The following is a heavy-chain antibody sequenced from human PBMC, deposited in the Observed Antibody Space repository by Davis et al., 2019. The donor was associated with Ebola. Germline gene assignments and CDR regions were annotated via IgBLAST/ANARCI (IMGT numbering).Heavy chain of an antibody. Sequence: GESLKISCAASGFTFDDYPMNWVRQAPGKGLEWVGRIRSKANSYATAYAASVKGRFTISRDNSKNTLYLQMNSLRAEDTAVYYCAKDLEHYWGQGTLVTVSS. CDR3: AKDLEHY. CDR1: GFTFDDYP. D-gene: IGHD3-3*01. CDR2: IRSKANSYAT. V-gene: IGHV3-73*01. J-gene: IGHJ4*02.